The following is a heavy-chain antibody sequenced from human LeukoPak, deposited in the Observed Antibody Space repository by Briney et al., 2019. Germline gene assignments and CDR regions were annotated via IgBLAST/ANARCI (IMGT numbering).Heavy chain of an antibody. D-gene: IGHD6-13*01. CDR2: INPNSGGT. CDR1: GYTFTGYY. J-gene: IGHJ4*02. Sequence: ASVKVSCKASGYTFTGYYMHWGRQAPGQGLEWMGRINPNSGGTNYAQKFQGRVTMTRDTSIGTAYMELSRLRSDDTAVYYCARVKGYSSSWAFRYWGQGTLVTVSS. CDR3: ARVKGYSSSWAFRY. V-gene: IGHV1-2*06.